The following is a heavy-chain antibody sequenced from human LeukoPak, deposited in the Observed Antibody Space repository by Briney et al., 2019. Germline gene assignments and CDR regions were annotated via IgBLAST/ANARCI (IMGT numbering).Heavy chain of an antibody. CDR1: GGSFSGYY. D-gene: IGHD3-22*01. Sequence: SETLSLTCAVYGGSFSGYYWSWIRQPPGKGLEWIGEINHSGSTNYNPSLKSRVTISVDTSKNQFSLKLSSVTAADTAVYYCATGCDSSVRSDGSSWFDPWGQRTLVTVSS. CDR2: INHSGST. V-gene: IGHV4-34*01. J-gene: IGHJ5*02. CDR3: ATGCDSSVRSDGSSWFDP.